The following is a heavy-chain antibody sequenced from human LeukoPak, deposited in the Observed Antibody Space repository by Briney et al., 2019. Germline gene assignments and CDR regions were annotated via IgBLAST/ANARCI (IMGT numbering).Heavy chain of an antibody. CDR3: ARAGSGWTVSLFDP. V-gene: IGHV6-1*01. Sequence: SQTLSLTCAISGDSVSSNSAAWNWVRQSPSRGLEWLGRTYYRSKWYYDSAVSVNSRISINPDTSKNQFSPHLNSVTPEDTAVYYCARAGSGWTVSLFDPWGQGTLVTVSS. J-gene: IGHJ5*02. CDR1: GDSVSSNSAA. D-gene: IGHD6-25*01. CDR2: TYYRSKWYY.